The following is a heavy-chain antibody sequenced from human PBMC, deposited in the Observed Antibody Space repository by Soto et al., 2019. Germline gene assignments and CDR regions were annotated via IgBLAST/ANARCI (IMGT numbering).Heavy chain of an antibody. CDR1: GYTFTRNW. D-gene: IGHD2-21*02. CDR3: ATPGGRDFNAFDV. J-gene: IGHJ3*01. V-gene: IGHV5-51*01. Sequence: PXDSLTSSCKGSGYTFTRNWIGLVRQMPGKGLEWMGIIFPIDSDTRYSPSSQGQVTISADNSISTAYLQWSSLKASDTAIYYCATPGGRDFNAFDVWGQGTMVTVSS. CDR2: IFPIDSDT.